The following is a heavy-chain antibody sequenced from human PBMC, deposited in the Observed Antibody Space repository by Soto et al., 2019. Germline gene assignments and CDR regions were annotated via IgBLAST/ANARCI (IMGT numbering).Heavy chain of an antibody. D-gene: IGHD6-13*01. CDR2: IFYDGYT. V-gene: IGHV4-39*01. CDR1: GDSISGSPYF. Sequence: QLQLQESGPGLVMPSETLSLTCTVSGDSISGSPYFWGWIRQPPGKSLEWIGSIFYDGYTLYTPSLRSRVTISVGTSKNQFYLTLASVAAADTATYFCAGLQAAVPHYWGQGTLVTVSS. CDR3: AGLQAAVPHY. J-gene: IGHJ4*02.